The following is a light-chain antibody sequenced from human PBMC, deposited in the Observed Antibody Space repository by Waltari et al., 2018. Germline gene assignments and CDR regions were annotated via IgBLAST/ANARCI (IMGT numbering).Light chain of an antibody. V-gene: IGLV6-57*03. J-gene: IGLJ2*01. Sequence: NFMLTQPHSVSESPGKTVTISCNRSSGIIASNYVQVYQQRPVRAPTTVIYEDNQTPSGVPDRFSGSIDSSSNSASLTISGLKTEDEADYYCQSYDSSNVVFGGGTKLTVL. CDR2: EDN. CDR3: QSYDSSNVV. CDR1: SGIIASNY.